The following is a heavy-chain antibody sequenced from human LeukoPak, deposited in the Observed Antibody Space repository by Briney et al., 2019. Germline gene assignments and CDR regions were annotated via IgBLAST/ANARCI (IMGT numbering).Heavy chain of an antibody. V-gene: IGHV3-48*04. Sequence: GGSLRLSWAASGFTFSSYNMNWVRQAPGKGLEWVSYISSSGSTIYYADSVKGRFTISRDNAKNSLYLQMNSLRAEDTAVYYCARKTGYSSGWYEWFDPWGQGTLVTVSS. J-gene: IGHJ5*02. CDR1: GFTFSSYN. CDR2: ISSSGSTI. CDR3: ARKTGYSSGWYEWFDP. D-gene: IGHD6-19*01.